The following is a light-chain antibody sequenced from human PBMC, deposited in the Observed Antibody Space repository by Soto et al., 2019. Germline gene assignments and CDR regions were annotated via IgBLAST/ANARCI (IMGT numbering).Light chain of an antibody. J-gene: IGKJ1*01. CDR2: KAS. Sequence: DIQMTQSPSTLSASVGDRVTITCRASQSISSWLAWYQQKPGKAPKLLIYKASGLESGVPLRFSGSGSGTDFTLTISSLQPDDFATYYCQHYNSYGTFGQGTKVDI. V-gene: IGKV1-5*03. CDR3: QHYNSYGT. CDR1: QSISSW.